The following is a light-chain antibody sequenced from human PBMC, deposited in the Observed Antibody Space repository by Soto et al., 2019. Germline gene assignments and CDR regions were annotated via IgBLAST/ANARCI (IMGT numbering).Light chain of an antibody. CDR3: QQLNSYPLFT. CDR2: AAS. CDR1: QGISSY. Sequence: DIQLTQSPSFLSASVGDRVTITCGASQGISSYLAWYQQKPGKAPKLLIYAASTLQSGVPSRFSGSGSGTEFTLTISSLQPEDFATYYCQQLNSYPLFTFGPGTKVDIK. V-gene: IGKV1-9*01. J-gene: IGKJ3*01.